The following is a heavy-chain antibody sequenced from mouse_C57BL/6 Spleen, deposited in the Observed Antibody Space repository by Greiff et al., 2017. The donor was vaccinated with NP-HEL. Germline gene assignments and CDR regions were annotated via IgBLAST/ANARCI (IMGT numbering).Heavy chain of an antibody. D-gene: IGHD2-3*01. V-gene: IGHV2-6*03. J-gene: IGHJ1*03. CDR2: IWSDGST. CDR1: GFSLTSYG. CDR3: ARGGDGYYGYFDV. Sequence: QVQLQQSGPGLVAPSQSLSITCTVSGFSLTSYGVHWVRQPPGKGLEWLVVIWSDGSTTYNSALKSRLSISKDNSKSQVFLKMNSLQTDDTAMYYCARGGDGYYGYFDVWGTGTTVTVSS.